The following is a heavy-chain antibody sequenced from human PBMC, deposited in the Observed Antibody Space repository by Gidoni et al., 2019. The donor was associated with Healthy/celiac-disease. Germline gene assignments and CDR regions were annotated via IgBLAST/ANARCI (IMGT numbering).Heavy chain of an antibody. CDR3: ATTEAGSFDY. CDR2: INHSGST. CDR1: GGSFSGYY. D-gene: IGHD6-13*01. J-gene: IGHJ4*02. V-gene: IGHV4-34*01. Sequence: QVQLQQWGAGLLKPSATLSLTCAVYGGSFSGYYWSWIRPPPVKGLEWIGEINHSGSTNYNPSLKSRVTISVDTSKNQFSLKLSSVTAADTAVYYCATTEAGSFDYWGQGTLVTVSS.